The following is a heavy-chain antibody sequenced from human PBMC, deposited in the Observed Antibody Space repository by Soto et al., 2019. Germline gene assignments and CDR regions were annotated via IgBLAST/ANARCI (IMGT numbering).Heavy chain of an antibody. J-gene: IGHJ6*02. D-gene: IGHD3-10*01. CDR2: ISSSSINI. V-gene: IGHV3-48*02. CDR1: GFTFSDYS. CDR3: ARGSPGGYGLDV. Sequence: EVQLVESGGGLVQPGGSLRLSCAASGFTFSDYSMNWVRQPPGKGLEWVSYISSSSINIYYADSVKGRFTISRDNAKNSLYLQVNSLRDEDTAVYYCARGSPGGYGLDVWGQGTTVTVSS.